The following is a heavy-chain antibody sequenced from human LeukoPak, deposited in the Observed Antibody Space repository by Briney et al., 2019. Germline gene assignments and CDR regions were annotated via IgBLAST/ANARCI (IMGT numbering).Heavy chain of an antibody. J-gene: IGHJ3*02. CDR1: GFTFSTYW. V-gene: IGHV3-7*01. CDR3: ARDYLQYFGGLAFDI. Sequence: GGSLRLSCAASGFTFSTYWMTWVRQAPGKGLEWVANIHPSGTQTYYGDPVKGRFTISRDNAKNSLYLQMNSLRADDTAVYYCARDYLQYFGGLAFDIWGQGTRVTVSS. D-gene: IGHD3-10*01. CDR2: IHPSGTQT.